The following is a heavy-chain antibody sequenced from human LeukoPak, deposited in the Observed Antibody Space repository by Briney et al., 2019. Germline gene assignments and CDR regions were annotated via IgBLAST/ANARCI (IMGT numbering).Heavy chain of an antibody. V-gene: IGHV4-59*01. D-gene: IGHD2-8*02. Sequence: SETLSLTCTVSGGSISSYCWSWIRQPPGKGLEWIGYIYYSGSTNYNPSLKSRVTISVDTSKNQFSLKLSSVTAADTAVYYCARDHPHTGYYYYMDVWGKGTTVTVSS. J-gene: IGHJ6*03. CDR1: GGSISSYC. CDR3: ARDHPHTGYYYYMDV. CDR2: IYYSGST.